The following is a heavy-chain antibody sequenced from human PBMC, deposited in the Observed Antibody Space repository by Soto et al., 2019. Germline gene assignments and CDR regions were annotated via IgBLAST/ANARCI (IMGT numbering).Heavy chain of an antibody. Sequence: SETLSLTCTVSGGSISSGGYYWSWIRQHPGKGLEWIAYIYYSGSTYYNPSLKSRVTISVDTSKNQFSLKLSSVTAADTAVYYCARTQSYNWFDPWGQGTLVTVSS. CDR2: IYYSGST. CDR3: ARTQSYNWFDP. V-gene: IGHV4-31*03. J-gene: IGHJ5*02. CDR1: GGSISSGGYY.